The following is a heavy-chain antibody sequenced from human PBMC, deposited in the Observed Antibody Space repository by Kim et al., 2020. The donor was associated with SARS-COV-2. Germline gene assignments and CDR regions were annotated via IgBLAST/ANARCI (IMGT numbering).Heavy chain of an antibody. V-gene: IGHV4-30-2*01. J-gene: IGHJ4*02. D-gene: IGHD3-22*01. CDR3: ARTTYYYDSSGYPPPFDY. Sequence: SLKSRVTISVDRSKNQFSLKLSSVTVADTAVYYCARTTYYYDSSGYPPPFDYWGQGTLVTVSS.